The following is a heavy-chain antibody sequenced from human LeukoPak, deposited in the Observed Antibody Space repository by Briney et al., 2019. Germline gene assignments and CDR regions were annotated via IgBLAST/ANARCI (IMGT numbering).Heavy chain of an antibody. CDR3: AKEGRFVGLLIYKPSEF. CDR1: GFTFNSYY. J-gene: IGHJ4*02. V-gene: IGHV1-46*02. CDR2: INPSDGST. D-gene: IGHD5-12*01. Sequence: ASVKVSCKTSGFTFNSYYLHWVRQAPGQGLEWMGVINPSDGSTEYAQRFQGRVTMTRDKSTSTVYMELSRLRTEDTAVYYCAKEGRFVGLLIYKPSEFWGQGTLVTVSS.